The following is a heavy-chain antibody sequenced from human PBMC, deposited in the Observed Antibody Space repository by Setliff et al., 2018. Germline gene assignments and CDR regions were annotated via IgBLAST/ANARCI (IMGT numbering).Heavy chain of an antibody. CDR1: GYNFANHW. D-gene: IGHD1-1*01. V-gene: IGHV5-10-1*01. J-gene: IGHJ5*02. Sequence: GESLKISCQASGYNFANHWIAWVRLMPGKGLEYMGRIDPGDSYADYSPSFEGLVTISADKSRTTVYLQWTSLQASDTALYLCARLGRERSTFAWIDAWGQGTQVTVSS. CDR2: IDPGDSYA. CDR3: ARLGRERSTFAWIDA.